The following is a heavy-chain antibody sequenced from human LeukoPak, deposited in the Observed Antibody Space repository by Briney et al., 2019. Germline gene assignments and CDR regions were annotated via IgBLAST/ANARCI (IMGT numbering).Heavy chain of an antibody. CDR3: ARDRSRWDLLPFDY. D-gene: IGHD2-15*01. Sequence: PSETLSLTCTVSGGSISSRSYYWGWIRQPPGKGLEWIGDIYYDGSTYYNPSLKGRATMSVDTSKNQFSLKLSSVTAADTAIYCARDRSRWDLLPFDYWGQGALVTVSS. CDR2: IYYDGST. CDR1: GGSISSRSYY. J-gene: IGHJ4*02. V-gene: IGHV4-39*07.